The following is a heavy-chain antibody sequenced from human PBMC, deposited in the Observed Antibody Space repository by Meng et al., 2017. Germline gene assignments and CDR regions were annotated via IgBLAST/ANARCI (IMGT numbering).Heavy chain of an antibody. CDR2: IYHSGST. J-gene: IGHJ4*02. Sequence: LGAGPGVGEPSGTLSLPCACSGGSISSSNWWSWVRQPPGKGLEWIGEIYHSGSTNYNPSLKSRVTISVDKSKNQFSLKLSSVTAADTAVYYCARWSIYCSGGSCYSFDYWGQGTLVTVSS. D-gene: IGHD2-15*01. V-gene: IGHV4-4*02. CDR1: GGSISSSNW. CDR3: ARWSIYCSGGSCYSFDY.